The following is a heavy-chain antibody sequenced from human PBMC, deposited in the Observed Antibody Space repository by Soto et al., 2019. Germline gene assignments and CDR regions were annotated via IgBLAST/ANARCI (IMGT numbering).Heavy chain of an antibody. CDR3: ARAVTVHYYGSGSYYKGAPFDY. D-gene: IGHD3-10*01. J-gene: IGHJ4*02. V-gene: IGHV1-69*13. CDR1: GGTFSSYA. CDR2: IIPIFGTA. Sequence: ASVKVSCKASGGTFSSYAISWVRQAPGQGLEWMGGIIPIFGTANYAQKFQGRVTITADESTSTAYMELSSLRSEDTAVYYCARAVTVHYYGSGSYYKGAPFDYWGQGTLVTVSS.